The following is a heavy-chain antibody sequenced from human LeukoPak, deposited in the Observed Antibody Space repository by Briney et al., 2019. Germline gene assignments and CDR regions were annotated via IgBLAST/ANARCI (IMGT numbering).Heavy chain of an antibody. V-gene: IGHV3-30*18. CDR2: ISYDGSNK. J-gene: IGHJ4*02. D-gene: IGHD3-22*01. CDR1: GFTFSSYG. Sequence: GGSLRLSCVVSGFTFSSYGMHWVRQAPGMGLEWVAVISYDGSNKYYADSVKGRFTISRDNSKNTLYLQMNSLRAEDTAVYYCAKRGYYYDSSGYYSRTYFDYWGQGTLVIVSS. CDR3: AKRGYYYDSSGYYSRTYFDY.